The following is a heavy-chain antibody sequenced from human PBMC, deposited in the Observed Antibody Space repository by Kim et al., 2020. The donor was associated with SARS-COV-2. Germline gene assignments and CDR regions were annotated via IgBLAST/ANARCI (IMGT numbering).Heavy chain of an antibody. J-gene: IGHJ4*02. V-gene: IGHV4-61*02. CDR3: ARDRYDTLTGLWTRTGFDY. D-gene: IGHD3-9*01. CDR1: GGSISSGSYY. CDR2: IYTSGST. Sequence: SETLSLTCTVSGGSISSGSYYWSWIRQPAGKGLEWIGRIYTSGSTNYNPSLKSRVTISVDTSKNQFSLKLSSVTAADTAVYYCARDRYDTLTGLWTRTGFDYWGQGTLVTVSS.